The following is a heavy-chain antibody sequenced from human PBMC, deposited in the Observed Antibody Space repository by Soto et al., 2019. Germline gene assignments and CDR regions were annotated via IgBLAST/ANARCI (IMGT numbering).Heavy chain of an antibody. D-gene: IGHD6-6*01. Sequence: SETLSLTCAVYGGSFSGYYWSWIRQPPGKGLEWIGEINHSGSTNYNPSLKSRVTISVDTSKNQFSLKLSSVTAADTAVYYCARGYWGIAARPEFGYYYYGMDVWGQGTTVTVSS. J-gene: IGHJ6*02. CDR1: GGSFSGYY. V-gene: IGHV4-34*01. CDR3: ARGYWGIAARPEFGYYYYGMDV. CDR2: INHSGST.